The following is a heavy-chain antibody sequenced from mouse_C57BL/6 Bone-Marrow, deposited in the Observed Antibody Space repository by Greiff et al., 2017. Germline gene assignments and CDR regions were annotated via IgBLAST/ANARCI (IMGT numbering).Heavy chain of an antibody. V-gene: IGHV1-15*01. J-gene: IGHJ2*01. CDR1: GYTFTDYE. Sequence: VQLQQSGAELVRPGASVTLSCKASGYTFTDYEMHWVKQTPVHGLAWIGAIDPETGGTAYNQKFKGKAILTADKSSSTAYMELRSLTSEDSAVYYCTRGGTTVVAYFDYWGQGTTLTVSS. CDR2: IDPETGGT. CDR3: TRGGTTVVAYFDY. D-gene: IGHD1-1*01.